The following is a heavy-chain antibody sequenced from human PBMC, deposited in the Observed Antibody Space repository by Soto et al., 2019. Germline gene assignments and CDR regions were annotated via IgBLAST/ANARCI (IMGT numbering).Heavy chain of an antibody. D-gene: IGHD6-19*01. J-gene: IGHJ4*02. CDR1: GFTFSSYG. CDR2: ISYDGSNK. V-gene: IGHV3-30*18. Sequence: QVQLVESGGGVVQPGRSLRLSCAASGFTFSSYGMHWVRQAPGKGLEWVAVISYDGSNKYYADSVKGRFTISRDNSKNTLYLQMNSLRAEDTAVYYCAKDVAVAVDYWGQGTLVTVSS. CDR3: AKDVAVAVDY.